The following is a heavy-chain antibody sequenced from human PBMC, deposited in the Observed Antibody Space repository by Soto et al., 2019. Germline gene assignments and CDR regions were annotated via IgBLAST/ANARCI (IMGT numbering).Heavy chain of an antibody. V-gene: IGHV1-3*01. J-gene: IGHJ6*02. CDR3: ARDDIWLADYYYGMDI. CDR2: INAGNGNT. Sequence: ASVKVSCKASGYTFTSYAMHWVRQAPGQRLEWMGWINAGNGNTKYSQKFQGRVTITRDTSASTAYMELSSLRSEDTAVYYCARDDIWLADYYYGMDIWGQGTTVTVSS. CDR1: GYTFTSYA. D-gene: IGHD3-10*01.